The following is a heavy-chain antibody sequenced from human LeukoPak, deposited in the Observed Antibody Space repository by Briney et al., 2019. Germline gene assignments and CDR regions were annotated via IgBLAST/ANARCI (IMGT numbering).Heavy chain of an antibody. CDR1: GFTFSSYS. D-gene: IGHD1-26*01. CDR3: ARRLSGSYHFDY. V-gene: IGHV3-21*01. J-gene: IGHJ4*02. Sequence: GGSLRLSCAASGFTFSSYSMNWVRQAPGKGLEWVSSISSSSSYIYYADSVKGRFTISRDNAKNSLYLQMNSLRAEDTAVYYCARRLSGSYHFDYWGQGTLVTVSS. CDR2: ISSSSSYI.